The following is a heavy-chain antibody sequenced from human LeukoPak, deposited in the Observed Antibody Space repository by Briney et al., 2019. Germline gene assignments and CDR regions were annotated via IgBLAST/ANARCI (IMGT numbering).Heavy chain of an antibody. CDR2: INHSGST. CDR1: GGSFSGYY. D-gene: IGHD2-15*01. CDR3: ARVGCSGVTCYSRDFDF. Sequence: PPETLSLTCAVYGGSFSGYYWSWIRQPPGKGLEWIAEINHSGSTNYNPSLKSRVTISVDTSKNQFSLNLSSVTAADTAVYYCARVGCSGVTCYSRDFDFWGQGTLVTVSS. J-gene: IGHJ4*02. V-gene: IGHV4-34*01.